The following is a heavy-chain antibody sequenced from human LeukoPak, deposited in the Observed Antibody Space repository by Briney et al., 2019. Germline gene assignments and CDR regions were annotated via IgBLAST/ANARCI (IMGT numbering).Heavy chain of an antibody. CDR3: AKTKIAVAGTFDY. J-gene: IGHJ4*02. V-gene: IGHV3-23*01. D-gene: IGHD6-19*01. Sequence: GGSLRLSCAAPGFTFSSYAMSWVRQAPGEGLEWVSAISGSGGSTYYADSVKGRFTISRDNSKNTLYLQMNSLRAKDTAVYYCAKTKIAVAGTFDYWGQGTLVTVSS. CDR2: ISGSGGST. CDR1: GFTFSSYA.